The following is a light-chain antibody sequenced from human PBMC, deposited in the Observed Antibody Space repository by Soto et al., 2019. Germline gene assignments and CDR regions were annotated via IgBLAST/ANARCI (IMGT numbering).Light chain of an antibody. Sequence: EVVLTQSTVTPSLSPGERATLSCRASQSFRGLLAWYQQKPGQAPRLLIYDAYNRATGIPPRFSGSGSGTDFTLTISSLEPEDFAVYYCQHYVTSLTTFGQGTRLENK. J-gene: IGKJ5*01. V-gene: IGKV3-11*01. CDR3: QHYVTSLTT. CDR2: DAY. CDR1: QSFRGL.